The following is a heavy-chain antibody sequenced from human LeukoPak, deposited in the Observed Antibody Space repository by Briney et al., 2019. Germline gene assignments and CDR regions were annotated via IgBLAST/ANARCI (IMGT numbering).Heavy chain of an antibody. CDR2: ISAYNGNT. D-gene: IGHD6-6*01. CDR1: GYTFTSYG. CDR3: ARLGYYYYYGMDV. V-gene: IGHV1-18*01. J-gene: IGHJ6*02. Sequence: ASVKVSCTASGYTFTSYGISWVRQAPGQGLEWMGWISAYNGNTNYAQKLQGRVTMTTDTSTSTAYMELRSLRSDDTAVYYCARLGYYYYYGMDVWGQGTTVTVSS.